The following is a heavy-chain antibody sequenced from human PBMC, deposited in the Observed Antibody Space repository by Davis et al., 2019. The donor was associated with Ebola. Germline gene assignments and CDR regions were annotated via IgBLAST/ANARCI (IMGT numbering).Heavy chain of an antibody. Sequence: GESLKISCAASGFTVSSNYMSWVRQAPGKGLEWVSVIYSGGSTYYADSVKGRFTISRDNSKNTLYLQMNSLRAEDTAVYYCAGANFWSGYYSDYYYGMDVWGQGTTVTVSS. D-gene: IGHD3-3*01. J-gene: IGHJ6*02. V-gene: IGHV3-66*01. CDR2: IYSGGST. CDR1: GFTVSSNY. CDR3: AGANFWSGYYSDYYYGMDV.